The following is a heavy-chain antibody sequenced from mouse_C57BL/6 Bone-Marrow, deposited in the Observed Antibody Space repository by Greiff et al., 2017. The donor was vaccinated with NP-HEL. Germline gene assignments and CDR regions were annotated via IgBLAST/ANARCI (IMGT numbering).Heavy chain of an antibody. CDR2: INPSSGYT. CDR1: GYTFTSYT. CDR3: ARWLPSY. D-gene: IGHD2-2*01. J-gene: IGHJ2*01. V-gene: IGHV1-4*01. Sequence: QVQLQQSGADLARPGASVKMSCKASGYTFTSYTMHWVQQRPGQGLEWIGYINPSSGYTKYNQKFKDKATLTADKTSNTAYMQLSGLTSENSAVYYCARWLPSYWGKGATLTVAT.